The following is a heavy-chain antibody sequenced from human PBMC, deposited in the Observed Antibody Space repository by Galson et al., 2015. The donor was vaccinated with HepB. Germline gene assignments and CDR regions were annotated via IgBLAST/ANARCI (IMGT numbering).Heavy chain of an antibody. J-gene: IGHJ5*01. CDR3: AESYGVFDS. D-gene: IGHD5-18*01. V-gene: IGHV3-23*01. CDR2: ISGNGDST. Sequence: SLRLSCAASGFAFNTHAMSWVRQAPGRGLEWISGISGNGDSTFYADSVKGRLTVSRDNSNNMLYLQMNSLRAEDAGLYFCAESYGVFDSWGQGILVTFSS. CDR1: GFAFNTHA.